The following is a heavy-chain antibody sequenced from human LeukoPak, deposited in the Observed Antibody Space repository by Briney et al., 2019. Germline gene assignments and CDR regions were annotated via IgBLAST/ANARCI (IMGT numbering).Heavy chain of an antibody. CDR3: TTGNWGPY. CDR1: GFTFNNAW. J-gene: IGHJ4*02. CDR2: IKSKIDGGTT. Sequence: PGGSLRLSCAASGFTFNNAWMNWVRKAPGKGLEWVGRIKSKIDGGTTDFGAPVKGRFGISRDDSENTMYLHMNSLRTEDTAVYYCTTGNWGPYWGQGTLVTVSS. D-gene: IGHD7-27*01. V-gene: IGHV3-15*07.